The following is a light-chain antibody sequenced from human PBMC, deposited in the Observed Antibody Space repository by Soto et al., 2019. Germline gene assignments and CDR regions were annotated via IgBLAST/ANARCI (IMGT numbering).Light chain of an antibody. V-gene: IGKV1-12*01. CDR2: GAS. CDR3: QQYNNWPRT. CDR1: QGITNW. J-gene: IGKJ1*01. Sequence: DIQMTQSQSSVSASVGDRVTITCRASQGITNWLAWYQQKPGKAPKLLIYGASTLESGVPSRFSGRGSGTEFTLTISSLQSEDFAVYYCQQYNNWPRTFGRGSKVDIK.